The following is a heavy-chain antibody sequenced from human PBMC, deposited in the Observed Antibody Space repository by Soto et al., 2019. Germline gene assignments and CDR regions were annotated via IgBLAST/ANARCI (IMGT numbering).Heavy chain of an antibody. D-gene: IGHD2-15*01. CDR3: ARVVVAATPFYYYYYMDV. V-gene: IGHV1-8*01. J-gene: IGHJ6*03. Sequence: ASVKVSCKASGYTFTSYDINWVRQATGQGLEWMGWMNPNSGNTGYAQKFQGRVTMTRNTSISTAYMELSSLRSEDTAVYYCARVVVAATPFYYYYYMDVWGKGTTVTVSS. CDR1: GYTFTSYD. CDR2: MNPNSGNT.